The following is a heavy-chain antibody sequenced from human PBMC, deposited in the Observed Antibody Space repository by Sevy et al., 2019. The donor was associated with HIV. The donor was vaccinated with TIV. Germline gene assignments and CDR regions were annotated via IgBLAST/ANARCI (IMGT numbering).Heavy chain of an antibody. Sequence: GGSLRLSCVAPGFKFNGHGIHWVRQAPGKGLQWVAGISHDGGNKIYGDSVKGRFSISGDQSKNTVYLQMGTLTPEDTAIYYCARDFEVNNWRVVGAFDMWGLGTLVTVSS. V-gene: IGHV3-30*14. CDR1: GFKFNGHG. CDR3: ARDFEVNNWRVVGAFDM. CDR2: ISHDGGNK. J-gene: IGHJ3*02. D-gene: IGHD3-3*01.